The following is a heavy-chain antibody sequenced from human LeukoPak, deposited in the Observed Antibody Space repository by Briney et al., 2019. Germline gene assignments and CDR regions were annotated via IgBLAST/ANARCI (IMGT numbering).Heavy chain of an antibody. Sequence: PGGSLRLSCAAYGFTFSNSEMNWVRQAPGKGLEWVSYISSRGGTMNYADSVKGRFTISRDNAKNSLYLQMNSLRAEDTAVYYCARETGYILNDWGQGTLVTVSS. CDR2: ISSRGGTM. V-gene: IGHV3-48*03. CDR1: GFTFSNSE. CDR3: ARETGYILND. J-gene: IGHJ4*02. D-gene: IGHD5-24*01.